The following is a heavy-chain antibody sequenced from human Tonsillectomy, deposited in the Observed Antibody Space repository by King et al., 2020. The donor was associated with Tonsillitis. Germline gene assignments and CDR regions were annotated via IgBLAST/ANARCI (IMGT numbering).Heavy chain of an antibody. J-gene: IGHJ3*02. Sequence: QLQESGPGLVKPSETLSLTCTVSGGSISIYYWSWIRQPPGEGLEWIGYIYYIGCTNYHPSLKSRVTISVNTAKHQFSLKLSLGTAADTAVYYCATGGDNRWAFDIWGQGTMVTVSS. CDR2: IYYIGCT. CDR1: GGSISIYY. V-gene: IGHV4-59*01. CDR3: ATGGDNRWAFDI. D-gene: IGHD2-21*01.